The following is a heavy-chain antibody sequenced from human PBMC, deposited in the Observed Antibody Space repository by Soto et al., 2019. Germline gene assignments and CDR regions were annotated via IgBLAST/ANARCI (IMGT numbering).Heavy chain of an antibody. CDR2: IYPGDSDT. D-gene: IGHD5-18*01. J-gene: IGHJ4*02. CDR1: EYSFSTYW. V-gene: IGHV5-51*01. CDR3: VRRGGTDTAMTDFDD. Sequence: PGASLKISCKGSEYSFSTYWIAWVRQMPGKGLEWMGIIYPGDSDTRYSPSFQGQVTISADKSISTAHLQWSSLKASDTAMYYCVRRGGTDTAMTDFDDWGQGTLVTVSS.